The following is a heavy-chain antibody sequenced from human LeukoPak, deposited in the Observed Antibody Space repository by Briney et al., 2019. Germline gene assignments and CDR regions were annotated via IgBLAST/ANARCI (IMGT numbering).Heavy chain of an antibody. CDR3: AKERVESSIVLAFDY. V-gene: IGHV3-30*02. D-gene: IGHD2-8*02. CDR2: IRYDGSNK. Sequence: GGSLRLSCAASGFTFSSYGMHWVRQAPGKGLEWVAFIRYDGSNKYYADSVEGRFTISRDNSKNTLYLQMNSLRAEDTAVYYCAKERVESSIVLAFDYWGQGTLVTVSS. CDR1: GFTFSSYG. J-gene: IGHJ4*02.